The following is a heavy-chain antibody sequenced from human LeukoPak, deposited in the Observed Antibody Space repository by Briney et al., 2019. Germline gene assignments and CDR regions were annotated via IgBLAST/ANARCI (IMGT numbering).Heavy chain of an antibody. D-gene: IGHD6-19*01. J-gene: IGHJ4*02. CDR1: GGSFSGYY. V-gene: IGHV4-34*01. Sequence: SETLSLTCAVYGGSFSGYYWSWIRQPPGKGLEWIGEINHSGSTNYNPSLKSRVTISVDTSKNQFSLKLSSVTAADTAVYYCARRGRQWLVPYFDYWGQGTLVTVSS. CDR3: ARRGRQWLVPYFDY. CDR2: INHSGST.